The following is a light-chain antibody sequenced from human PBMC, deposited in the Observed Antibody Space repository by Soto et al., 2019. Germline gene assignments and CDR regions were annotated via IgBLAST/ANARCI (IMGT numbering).Light chain of an antibody. CDR3: AAWDDDLNGLV. J-gene: IGLJ3*02. CDR2: NNN. CDR1: TSNIGSNI. V-gene: IGLV1-44*01. Sequence: QSVLTQPPSASGTPGQRITISCSGRTSNIGSNIVSWYHHLPGAAPKLLIYNNNQRPSGVPDRFFAYKSGTSASLAISGLQPEDESHYYCAAWDDDLNGLVFGGGTKVTVL.